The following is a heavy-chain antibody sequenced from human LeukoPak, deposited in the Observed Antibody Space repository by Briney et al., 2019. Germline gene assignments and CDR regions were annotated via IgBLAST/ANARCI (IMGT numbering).Heavy chain of an antibody. Sequence: GASVKVSCKASGYTFTSYGISWVRQAPGQGLEWMGWISAYNGNTNCAQKLQGRVTMTTDTSTSTAYMELRSLRSDDTAVYYCARDLIVVVNFDPPYFDYWGQGTLVTVSS. CDR3: ARDLIVVVNFDPPYFDY. D-gene: IGHD3-22*01. J-gene: IGHJ4*02. V-gene: IGHV1-18*01. CDR2: ISAYNGNT. CDR1: GYTFTSYG.